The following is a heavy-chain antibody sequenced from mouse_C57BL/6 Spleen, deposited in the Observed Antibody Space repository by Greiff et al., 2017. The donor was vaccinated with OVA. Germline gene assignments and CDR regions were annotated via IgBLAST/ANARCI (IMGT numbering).Heavy chain of an antibody. D-gene: IGHD2-12*01. J-gene: IGHJ4*01. CDR3: AKRGDYSNYYARDD. Sequence: VHLVESGPGLVAPSQSLSITCTVSGFSLTSYGVDWVRQPPGKGLVWLGVIWGGGSTNYTSAPMSRLSISKDNSKSQVFLKMNRLQTDDTAMYDCAKRGDYSNYYARDDWGQGTSVTVSS. CDR2: IWGGGST. CDR1: GFSLTSYG. V-gene: IGHV2-9*01.